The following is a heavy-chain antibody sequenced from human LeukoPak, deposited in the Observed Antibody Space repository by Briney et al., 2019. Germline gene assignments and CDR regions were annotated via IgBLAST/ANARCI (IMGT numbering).Heavy chain of an antibody. CDR1: GFSFSSFA. J-gene: IGHJ4*02. D-gene: IGHD5-12*01. Sequence: GGSLRLSCSASGFSFSSFAMHWVRQAPGKGLEFVSAISSNGDTTSYADSVTGRFTLSRDNSKNTLYLQMSSLRTDDTAVYHCVKPRSYSGYDSGVRWFFGNWGQGTLVTVSS. CDR2: ISSNGDTT. CDR3: VKPRSYSGYDSGVRWFFGN. V-gene: IGHV3-64D*09.